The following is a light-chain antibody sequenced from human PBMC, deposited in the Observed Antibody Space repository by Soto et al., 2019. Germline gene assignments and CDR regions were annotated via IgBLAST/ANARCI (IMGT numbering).Light chain of an antibody. CDR3: QKYNSGPLT. J-gene: IGKJ4*01. CDR2: AAS. V-gene: IGKV1-27*01. CDR1: QDIVNF. Sequence: DIQMTQSPSSLSASVGDRVTITFRASQDIVNFLAWYQQKPGEVPKLLIYAASILQSGVPSRFSGSGSGTGFTLTISSLQPEDVATYYCQKYNSGPLTFGGGTKVEIK.